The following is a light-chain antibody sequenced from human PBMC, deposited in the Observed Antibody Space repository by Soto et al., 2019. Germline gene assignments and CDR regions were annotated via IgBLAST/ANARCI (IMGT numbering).Light chain of an antibody. CDR1: QSVSNSY. Sequence: EIQLTQSPATLSLSAGDRATITCRASQSVSNSYFAWYQQETGQDPRLLISGAFKRATGITDRFSGSGSGIAFTITIRRLEPADIAVYYCQKYDSSGTFGQGTKVDIK. CDR2: GAF. CDR3: QKYDSSGT. V-gene: IGKV3-20*01. J-gene: IGKJ1*01.